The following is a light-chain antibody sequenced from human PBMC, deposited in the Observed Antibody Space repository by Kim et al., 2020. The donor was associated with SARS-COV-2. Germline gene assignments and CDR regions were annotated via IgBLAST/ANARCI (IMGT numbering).Light chain of an antibody. J-gene: IGKJ4*01. Sequence: SPGERATRPCRASQSVSSNLAWYQQKPGQAPRLLIYGASTRATGIPARFSGSGSGTEFTLTISSLQSEDFAVYYCQQYNNWPPATFGGGTKVDIK. CDR1: QSVSSN. CDR3: QQYNNWPPAT. CDR2: GAS. V-gene: IGKV3-15*01.